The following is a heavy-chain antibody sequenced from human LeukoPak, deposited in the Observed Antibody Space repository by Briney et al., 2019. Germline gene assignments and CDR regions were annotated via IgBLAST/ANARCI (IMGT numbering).Heavy chain of an antibody. D-gene: IGHD1-26*01. CDR3: ARVTEWELLPDFGY. CDR1: GYTFTSYG. J-gene: IGHJ4*02. Sequence: GASVKVSCKASGYTFTSYGISWVRQAPGQGLEWMGWISAYNGNTNYAQKLQGRVTMTTDTSTSTAYMELRSLRSDDTAVYYCARVTEWELLPDFGYWGQGTLVTVSS. CDR2: ISAYNGNT. V-gene: IGHV1-18*01.